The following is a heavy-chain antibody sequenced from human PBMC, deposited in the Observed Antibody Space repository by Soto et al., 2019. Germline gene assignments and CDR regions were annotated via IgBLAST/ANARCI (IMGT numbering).Heavy chain of an antibody. D-gene: IGHD3-10*01. V-gene: IGHV4-39*01. CDR3: ARHRGPAPVY. CDR2: LFYGGTT. Sequence: SDTLSLTCTVSGGSISGYYWTWIRQPPGKGLEWVGSLFYGGTTDYNPSLKGRLTMSLDTSKNHFSLKLRSVTAADTAVYYCARHRGPAPVYWGQGTLVTVSS. J-gene: IGHJ4*02. CDR1: GGSISGYY.